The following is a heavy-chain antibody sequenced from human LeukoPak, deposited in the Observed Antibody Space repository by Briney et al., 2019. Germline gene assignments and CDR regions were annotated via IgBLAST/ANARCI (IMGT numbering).Heavy chain of an antibody. Sequence: GASVKVSCKVSGYTLTELSMHWVRQAPGKGLEWMGGFDPEDGETIYAQKFQGRVTMTEDTSTDTAYMELSSPRSEDTAVYYCATTLELTYHTFDYWGQGTLVTVSS. V-gene: IGHV1-24*01. D-gene: IGHD1-7*01. CDR3: ATTLELTYHTFDY. CDR2: FDPEDGET. J-gene: IGHJ4*02. CDR1: GYTLTELS.